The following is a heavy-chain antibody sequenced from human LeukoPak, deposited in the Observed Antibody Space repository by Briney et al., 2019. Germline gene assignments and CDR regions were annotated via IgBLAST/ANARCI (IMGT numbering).Heavy chain of an antibody. Sequence: KTSETLSLTCTVSGGSISSSSYYWGWIRQPPGKGLEWIGSIYYSGSTYYNPSLKSRVTISVDTSKNQFSLKLSSVTAADTAVYYCARHESPGGNPRLGYYYYMDVWGKGTTVTVSS. V-gene: IGHV4-39*01. D-gene: IGHD4-23*01. J-gene: IGHJ6*03. CDR3: ARHESPGGNPRLGYYYYMDV. CDR1: GGSISSSSYY. CDR2: IYYSGST.